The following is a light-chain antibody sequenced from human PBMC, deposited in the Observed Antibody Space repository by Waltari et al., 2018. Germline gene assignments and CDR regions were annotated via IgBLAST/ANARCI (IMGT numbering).Light chain of an antibody. V-gene: IGLV2-14*01. CDR1: SSDIGANNY. CDR2: HVT. J-gene: IGLJ3*02. Sequence: QSALTQPASVSGSPGQSITISCTGTSSDIGANNYVSWYRQHPGKAPKLILYHVTTRPSVVSNRFSGSQSGNTASLTISGLQAEDEADYFCSSYTITYTRVFGGGTKLTVL. CDR3: SSYTITYTRV.